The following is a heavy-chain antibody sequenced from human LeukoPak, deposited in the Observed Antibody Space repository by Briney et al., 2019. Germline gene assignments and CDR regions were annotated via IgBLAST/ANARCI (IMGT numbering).Heavy chain of an antibody. CDR1: GYTFTGYY. Sequence: ASVKVSCKASGYTFTGYYMHWVRQAPGQGLEWMGWINPNSGGTNYAQKFQGRVTMTTDTSTSTAYMELRSLRSDDTAVYYCARDGGPFNDYGGNSGGCWGQGTLVTVSS. V-gene: IGHV1-2*02. CDR2: INPNSGGT. J-gene: IGHJ4*02. CDR3: ARDGGPFNDYGGNSGGC. D-gene: IGHD4-23*01.